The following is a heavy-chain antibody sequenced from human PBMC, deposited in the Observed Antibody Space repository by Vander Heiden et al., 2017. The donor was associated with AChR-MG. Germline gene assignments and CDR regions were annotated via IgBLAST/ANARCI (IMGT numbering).Heavy chain of an antibody. CDR3: TRDGSFITGTPFDY. J-gene: IGHJ4*02. V-gene: IGHV3-49*03. D-gene: IGHD1-20*01. Sequence: EVQLVASGGGLVQPGRSLRPSCTASGFTFGASAMSWFRQAPGKGLEWVGFIRSKAYGGTTEYAASVKGRFTISRDDSKSIAYLQMNSLKTEDTAVYYCTRDGSFITGTPFDYWGQGTLVTVSS. CDR2: IRSKAYGGTT. CDR1: GFTFGASA.